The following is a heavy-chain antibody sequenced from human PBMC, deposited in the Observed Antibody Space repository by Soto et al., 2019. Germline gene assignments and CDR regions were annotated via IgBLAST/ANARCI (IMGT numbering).Heavy chain of an antibody. D-gene: IGHD3-10*01. J-gene: IGHJ6*02. CDR2: INAGNGNT. CDR3: ARITMVRGVYYYYYGMDV. V-gene: IGHV1-3*01. Sequence: ASVKVSCKASGYTFTSYAMHWMRQAPGQRLEWMGWINAGNGNTKYSQKFQGRVTITRDTSASTAYMELSSLRSEDTAVYYCARITMVRGVYYYYYGMDVWGQGTTVTVSS. CDR1: GYTFTSYA.